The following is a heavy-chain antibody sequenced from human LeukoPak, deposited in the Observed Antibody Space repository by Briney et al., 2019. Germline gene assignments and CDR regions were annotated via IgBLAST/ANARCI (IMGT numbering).Heavy chain of an antibody. D-gene: IGHD2-2*01. V-gene: IGHV4-59*01. Sequence: PSETLSLTCTVSGGSISSYYWSWIRQPPGKGLEWIGYTYYSGSTNYNPSLKSRVTISVDTSKNQFSLKLGSVTAADTAVYYCARESGGYCSSTSCYVWFDPWGQGTLVTVSS. CDR3: ARESGGYCSSTSCYVWFDP. CDR2: TYYSGST. CDR1: GGSISSYY. J-gene: IGHJ5*02.